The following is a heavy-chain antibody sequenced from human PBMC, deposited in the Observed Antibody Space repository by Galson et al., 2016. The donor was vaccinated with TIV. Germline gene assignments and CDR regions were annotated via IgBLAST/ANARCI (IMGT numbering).Heavy chain of an antibody. V-gene: IGHV1-69*11. D-gene: IGHD5-24*01. Sequence: QSGAEVKIPGASVKVSCKASGGTFSRYVISWVRQAPGQGLDWLGRFTPILGKSNYAQKFQGRVTITADESTSTAYMELSRLRSEDTDVYYCAVGRGMAADYMDVWGEGTTVTVSS. CDR3: AVGRGMAADYMDV. CDR1: GGTFSRYV. J-gene: IGHJ6*03. CDR2: FTPILGKS.